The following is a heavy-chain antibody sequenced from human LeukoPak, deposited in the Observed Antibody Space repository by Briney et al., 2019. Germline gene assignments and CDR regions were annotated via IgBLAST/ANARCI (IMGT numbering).Heavy chain of an antibody. D-gene: IGHD3-22*01. J-gene: IGHJ4*02. CDR3: AKGDYDSSGYVLFDY. V-gene: IGHV3-23*01. Sequence: GGSLRLSCAASGFTFSSYAMSWVRQAPGKGLEWVSAISGSGGSTYYADSVKGRFTISRDNSKNTLYLQMNSLRAEDTAVYYCAKGDYDSSGYVLFDYWGQGTLVTSPQ. CDR2: ISGSGGST. CDR1: GFTFSSYA.